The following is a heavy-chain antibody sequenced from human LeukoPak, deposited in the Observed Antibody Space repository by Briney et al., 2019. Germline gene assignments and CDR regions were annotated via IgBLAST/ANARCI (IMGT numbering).Heavy chain of an antibody. J-gene: IGHJ3*02. Sequence: SETLSLTCTVAGGSISSSNYDWGWIRQPPGKGLEWIGNIYYSGRTNYNPSLKCRVTMSVDTSKNQFSLKLSSVTAADTAVYYCASPSSGYDSYAFDIWGQGTMVTVSS. CDR2: IYYSGRT. V-gene: IGHV4-39*07. CDR3: ASPSSGYDSYAFDI. D-gene: IGHD3-22*01. CDR1: GGSISSSNYD.